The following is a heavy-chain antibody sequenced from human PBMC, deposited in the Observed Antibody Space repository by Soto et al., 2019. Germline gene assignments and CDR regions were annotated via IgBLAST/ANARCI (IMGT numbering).Heavy chain of an antibody. Sequence: QVQLVQSGAEVKKPGASVKVSCKASGYSFTSYGISWVRQAPGQGLEWMGWISGYNSDTKYDQKFQGRVTMTTDTSTSTVYMELRTLRSDDTAVYYCARDRCTCTSCYWKYFDNWGQGTLVTVSS. J-gene: IGHJ4*02. CDR1: GYSFTSYG. CDR2: ISGYNSDT. V-gene: IGHV1-18*01. CDR3: ARDRCTCTSCYWKYFDN. D-gene: IGHD2-2*01.